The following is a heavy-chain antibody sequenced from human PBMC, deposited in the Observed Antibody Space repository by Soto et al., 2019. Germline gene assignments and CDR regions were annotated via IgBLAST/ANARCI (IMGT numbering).Heavy chain of an antibody. CDR2: IYYSGST. CDR1: GGSINTHY. D-gene: IGHD1-1*01. V-gene: IGHV4-59*11. CDR3: ARVVHLERPYYVDY. J-gene: IGHJ4*02. Sequence: QVQLQESGPGLVRPSETLSLTCTVSGGSINTHYWSWIRQPPGKELEWIGYIYYSGSTKDSPSFQSRLTISIDTSKKQFSLNLRSVTAADTAIYYCARVVHLERPYYVDYWGQGIVVTVS.